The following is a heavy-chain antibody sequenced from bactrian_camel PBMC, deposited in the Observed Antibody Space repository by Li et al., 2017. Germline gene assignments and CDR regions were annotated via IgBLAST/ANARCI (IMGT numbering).Heavy chain of an antibody. V-gene: IGHV3S26*01. CDR1: GLSYRNYY. J-gene: IGHJ6*01. Sequence: HVQLVESGGGLVQPGGSLRLSCAASGLSYRNYYMNWVRQAPGKEREGVAAMYRKGAAIYEDSVKGRFNISRDNARSTLYLQLNSLRTEDTAMYYCTKGGLVYSLSWGQGTQVTVS. CDR2: MYRKGAA. D-gene: IGHD2*01. CDR3: TKGGLVYSLS.